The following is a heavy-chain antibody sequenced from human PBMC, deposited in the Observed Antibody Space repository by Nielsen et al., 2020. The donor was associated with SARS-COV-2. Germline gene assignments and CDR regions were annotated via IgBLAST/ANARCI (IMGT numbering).Heavy chain of an antibody. D-gene: IGHD6-19*01. J-gene: IGHJ6*02. CDR1: GYTFTSYG. CDR2: ISAYNGNT. Sequence: SVKVSCRASGYTFTSYGISWVRQAPGQGLEWMGWISAYNGNTNYAQKLQGRVTMTTDTSTSTAYMELRSLRSDDTAVYYCATRARAVAGLDYYYYYGMDVWGQGTTVSVSS. CDR3: ATRARAVAGLDYYYYYGMDV. V-gene: IGHV1-18*04.